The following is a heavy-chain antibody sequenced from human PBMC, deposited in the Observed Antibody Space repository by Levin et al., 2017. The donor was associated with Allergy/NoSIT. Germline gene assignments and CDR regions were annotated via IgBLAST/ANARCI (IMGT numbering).Heavy chain of an antibody. CDR3: ARVAGSGWSYYFDY. Sequence: PSETLSLTCAVYGGSFSGYYWSWIRQPPGKGLEWIGEINHSGSTNYNPSLKSRVTISVDTSKNQFSLKLSSVTAADTAVYYCARVAGSGWSYYFDYWGQGTLVTVSS. D-gene: IGHD6-19*01. CDR2: INHSGST. CDR1: GGSFSGYY. V-gene: IGHV4-34*01. J-gene: IGHJ4*02.